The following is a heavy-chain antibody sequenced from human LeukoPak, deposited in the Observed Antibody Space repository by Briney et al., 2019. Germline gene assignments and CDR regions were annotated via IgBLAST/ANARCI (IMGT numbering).Heavy chain of an antibody. V-gene: IGHV3-15*05. CDR3: LSDLDY. Sequence: GGSLRLSCAASGFTFSSYRMHWVRQSPGKGLEWVGRIKTNNESGTTDYGSAVTGRFSISRADSKDTVYLQMNSLKTEDTAVYYCLSDLDYWGQGTLVTVSS. CDR2: IKTNNESGTT. J-gene: IGHJ4*02. CDR1: GFTFSSYR.